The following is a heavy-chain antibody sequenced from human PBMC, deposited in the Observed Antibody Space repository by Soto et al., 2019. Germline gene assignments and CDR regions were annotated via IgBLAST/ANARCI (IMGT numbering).Heavy chain of an antibody. CDR3: ARGITGTTRALDLEF. CDR2: ISSSSSYI. CDR1: GFTFSSYS. Sequence: GSLRLSCAASGFTFSSYSMNWVRQAPGKGLEWVSSISSSSSYIYYADSVKGRFTVSRDNAKNSLYLQMNSLRAEDTAVYYCARGITGTTRALDLEFWGQGTLVTVSS. J-gene: IGHJ4*02. V-gene: IGHV3-21*01. D-gene: IGHD1-7*01.